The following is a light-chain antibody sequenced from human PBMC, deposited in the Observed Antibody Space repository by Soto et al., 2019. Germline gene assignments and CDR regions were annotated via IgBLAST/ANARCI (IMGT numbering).Light chain of an antibody. CDR1: SNDIGPYDY. J-gene: IGLJ2*01. Sequence: QSALAQPASVSGSPGQSITISCSETSNDIGPYDYVSWYQQHPGKAPKLIIYDVTIRPSGVSNRFSGSKSGITASLTISGLQAEDEADYYCSSYTRRSTLVFGGGTKVTVL. CDR3: SSYTRRSTLV. V-gene: IGLV2-14*03. CDR2: DVT.